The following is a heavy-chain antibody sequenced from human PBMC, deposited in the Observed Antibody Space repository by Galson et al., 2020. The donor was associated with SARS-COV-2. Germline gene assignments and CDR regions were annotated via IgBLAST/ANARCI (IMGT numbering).Heavy chain of an antibody. V-gene: IGHV4-59*01. Sequence: SETLSLTCTVSGGTISSYYWSWIRQPPGKGLEWIGYVYYTGSTNYNPSLKSRVSISSDTSNNQLPLEVRSVTAADTAAYFCARDRRHQYSSAWFAFDIWGQGTLVTVSS. D-gene: IGHD6-25*01. CDR2: VYYTGST. CDR1: GGTISSYY. CDR3: ARDRRHQYSSAWFAFDI. J-gene: IGHJ3*02.